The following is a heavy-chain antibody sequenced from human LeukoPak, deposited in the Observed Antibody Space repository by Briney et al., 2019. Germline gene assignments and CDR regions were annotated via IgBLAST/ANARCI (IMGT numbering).Heavy chain of an antibody. CDR3: ATSSYHIMFDY. J-gene: IGHJ4*02. CDR1: GFTFSSSW. D-gene: IGHD3-16*01. CDR2: IYSGGST. Sequence: TGGSLRLSCAASGFTFSSSWMHWVRQAPGKGLEWVSVIYSGGSTYYADSVKGRFTISRDNSKNTLYLQMNSLRAEDTAVYYCATSSYHIMFDYWGQGTLVTVSS. V-gene: IGHV3-53*01.